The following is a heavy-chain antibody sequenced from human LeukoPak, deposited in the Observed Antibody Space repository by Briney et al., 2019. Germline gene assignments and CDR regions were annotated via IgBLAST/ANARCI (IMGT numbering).Heavy chain of an antibody. CDR3: ARDHVSGSYFGNNWFDP. D-gene: IGHD1-26*01. J-gene: IGHJ5*02. V-gene: IGHV1-18*01. CDR1: GYTFTSYG. Sequence: ASVKVSCKASGYTFTSYGISWVRQAHGQGLEWMGWISAYNGNTNYAQKLQGRVTMTTDTSTSTAYMELRSLRSDDTAVYYCARDHVSGSYFGNNWFDPWGQGTLVTVSS. CDR2: ISAYNGNT.